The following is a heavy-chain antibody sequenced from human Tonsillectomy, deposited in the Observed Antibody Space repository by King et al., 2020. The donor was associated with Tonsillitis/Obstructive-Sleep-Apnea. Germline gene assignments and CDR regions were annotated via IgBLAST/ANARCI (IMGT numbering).Heavy chain of an antibody. CDR3: AGGDEYDNYVDF. J-gene: IGHJ4*02. Sequence: QLQESGPGLVKPSHTLSLTCTVSGGSISSGGYYWSWIRQHPGKGLEWIGYIYYSGTTYYNPSLKSRVTISLDTSKNQFSLKLSSVTAADTAFYYCAGGDEYDNYVDFWGQGTRVTVSS. D-gene: IGHD3-9*01. V-gene: IGHV4-31*03. CDR1: GGSISSGGYY. CDR2: IYYSGTT.